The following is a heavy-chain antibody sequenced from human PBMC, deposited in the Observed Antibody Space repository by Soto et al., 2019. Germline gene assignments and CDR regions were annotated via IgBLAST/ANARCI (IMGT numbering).Heavy chain of an antibody. CDR2: ISHSGRA. V-gene: IGHV4-38-2*01. CDR1: GCSIQTSNF. D-gene: IGHD3-16*02. J-gene: IGHJ5*02. Sequence: PXETLALTCGVAGCSIQTSNFWGWIRQPPGKGLEWIGLISHSGRAISHPSFASRATISLDTTNNAFSLTLKSVTAADTAVYYCARGRSFRLVGVPLDAWGQGALVTVSS. CDR3: ARGRSFRLVGVPLDA.